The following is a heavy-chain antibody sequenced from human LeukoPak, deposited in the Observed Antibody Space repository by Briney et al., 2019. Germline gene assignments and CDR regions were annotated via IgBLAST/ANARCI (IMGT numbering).Heavy chain of an antibody. J-gene: IGHJ4*02. V-gene: IGHV4-34*01. CDR2: INHSGST. D-gene: IGHD3-22*01. Sequence: SETLSLTCAVYGGSFSGYYWSWIRQPPGKGLEWIGEINHSGSTNYNPSLKSRVTISVDTSKNQFSLKLSSVTAADTAVYYRARSGGYYYWGQGTLVTVSS. CDR1: GGSFSGYY. CDR3: ARSGGYYY.